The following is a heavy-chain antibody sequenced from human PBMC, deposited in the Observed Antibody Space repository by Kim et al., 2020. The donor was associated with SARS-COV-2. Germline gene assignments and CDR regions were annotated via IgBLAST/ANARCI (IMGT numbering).Heavy chain of an antibody. D-gene: IGHD3-3*01. V-gene: IGHV3-7*01. Sequence: GGSLRLSCAASGFTFSSYWMSWVRQAPGKGLEWVANIKQDGSEKYYVDSVKGRFTISRDNAKNSLYLQMNSLRAEDTAVYYCATKPREHYDFWSGVKKRGGYWGQGTLVTVSA. CDR3: ATKPREHYDFWSGVKKRGGY. CDR2: IKQDGSEK. J-gene: IGHJ4*02. CDR1: GFTFSSYW.